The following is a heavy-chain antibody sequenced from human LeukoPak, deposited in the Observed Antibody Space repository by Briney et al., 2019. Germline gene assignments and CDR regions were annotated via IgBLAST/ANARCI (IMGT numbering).Heavy chain of an antibody. CDR1: GYTFTSYD. D-gene: IGHD1-20*01. Sequence: GASVKVSCKASGYTFTSYDINWVRQATGQGLEWMGWISAYNGNTNYAQKLQGRVTMTTDTSTSTAYMELRSLRSDDTAVYYCARAITGTPEDYYYYYMDVWGKGTTVTVSS. CDR3: ARAITGTPEDYYYYYMDV. J-gene: IGHJ6*03. CDR2: ISAYNGNT. V-gene: IGHV1-18*01.